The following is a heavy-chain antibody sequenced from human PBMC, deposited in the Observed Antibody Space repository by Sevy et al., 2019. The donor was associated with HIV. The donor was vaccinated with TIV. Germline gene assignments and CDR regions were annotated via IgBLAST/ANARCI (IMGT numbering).Heavy chain of an antibody. D-gene: IGHD3-3*01. CDR2: ISSSSSNI. CDR1: GFTFSSYS. J-gene: IGHJ6*03. V-gene: IGHV3-48*02. CDR3: AIVDFWSGYYTVDYYYMDV. Sequence: GGSLRLSCAASGFTFSSYSMNWVRQAPGKGLEWVSYISSSSSNIYYADSLKGRFTISRDNAKNSLYLQMNSLRDEDKAVYYCAIVDFWSGYYTVDYYYMDVWGKGTTVTVSS.